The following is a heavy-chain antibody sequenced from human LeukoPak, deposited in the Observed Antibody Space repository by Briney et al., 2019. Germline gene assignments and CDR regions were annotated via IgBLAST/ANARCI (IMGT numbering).Heavy chain of an antibody. CDR3: AKDRDIVVVPAAPHY. D-gene: IGHD2-2*01. V-gene: IGHV3-23*01. CDR1: GFTFCSYS. Sequence: GSLRLSCAASGFTFCSYSMSWVRQAPGKGLGLVLAISGSGGSTYYADSVKGRFTISRDNSKNTLYLQMNSLRAEDTAVYYCAKDRDIVVVPAAPHYWGQGTLVTVSS. CDR2: ISGSGGST. J-gene: IGHJ4*02.